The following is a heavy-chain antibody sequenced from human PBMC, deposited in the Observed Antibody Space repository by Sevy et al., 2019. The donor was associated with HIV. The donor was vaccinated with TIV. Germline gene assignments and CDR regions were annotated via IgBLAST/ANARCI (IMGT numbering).Heavy chain of an antibody. V-gene: IGHV3-30*02. D-gene: IGHD1-1*01. CDR3: AKDFRGYNGYEDAFDI. CDR2: IRYDGSNK. Sequence: GGSLRLSCAASGFTFSSYGMHWVRQAPGKGLEWVAFIRYDGSNKYYADSVKGRFTISRDNSKNTLYLQMNSLRAEETAEYYCAKDFRGYNGYEDAFDIWGQGTMVTVSS. J-gene: IGHJ3*02. CDR1: GFTFSSYG.